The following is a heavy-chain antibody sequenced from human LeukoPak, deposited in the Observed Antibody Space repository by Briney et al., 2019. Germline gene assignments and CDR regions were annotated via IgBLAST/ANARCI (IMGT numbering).Heavy chain of an antibody. D-gene: IGHD4-17*01. CDR1: GGSISSSSYY. CDR2: IYYSGST. Sequence: SETLSLTCTVSGGSISSSSYYWGWIRQPPGKGLEWIGSIYYSGSTYYNPSLKSRVTISVDTSKNQFSLKLSSVTAADTAVYYCARHSIYGDHEDYWGQGTLVTVSS. J-gene: IGHJ4*02. V-gene: IGHV4-39*01. CDR3: ARHSIYGDHEDY.